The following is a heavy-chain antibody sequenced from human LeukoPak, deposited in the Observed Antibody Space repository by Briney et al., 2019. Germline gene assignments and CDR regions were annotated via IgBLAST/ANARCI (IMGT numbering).Heavy chain of an antibody. CDR3: ARDQGGYDSSGYYYEPYYFDY. CDR1: GFTFSSYS. CDR2: ISSSSSYI. D-gene: IGHD3-22*01. J-gene: IGHJ4*02. Sequence: PGGSLRLSCAASGFTFSSYSMNWVRQAPGKGLEWVSSISSSSSYIYYAHSVKGRFTISRDNAKNSLYLQMNSLRAEDTAVYYCARDQGGYDSSGYYYEPYYFDYWGQGTLVTVSS. V-gene: IGHV3-21*01.